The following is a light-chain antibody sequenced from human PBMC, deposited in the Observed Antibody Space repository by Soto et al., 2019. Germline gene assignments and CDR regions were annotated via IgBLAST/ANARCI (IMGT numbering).Light chain of an antibody. CDR2: AAS. CDR1: QIISNY. Sequence: DIQMTQSPSSLSASIGDRVTITCRASQIISNYLNWYQHKPGKAPNVLINAASRLETGVPSRFSGSGSGTDFTLTISNLQPEDVATYYCQQSYSTPRTFGQGTKLEIK. V-gene: IGKV1-39*01. CDR3: QQSYSTPRT. J-gene: IGKJ2*01.